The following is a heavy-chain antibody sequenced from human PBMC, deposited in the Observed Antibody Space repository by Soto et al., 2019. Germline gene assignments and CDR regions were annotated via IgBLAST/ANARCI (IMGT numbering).Heavy chain of an antibody. V-gene: IGHV1-8*01. D-gene: IGHD2-15*01. J-gene: IGHJ3*02. CDR1: GYTFTSYD. CDR2: MNPNNGNT. CDR3: ASWYCSGGSCYSGPAFDI. Sequence: QVQLVQSGAEVKKPGASVKVSCKASGYTFTSYDINWVRQATGQGLEWMGWMNPNNGNTGYAQKFQGRVTMTRNTSISTAYMELSSLRSEDTAVYYCASWYCSGGSCYSGPAFDIWGQGTMVTVSS.